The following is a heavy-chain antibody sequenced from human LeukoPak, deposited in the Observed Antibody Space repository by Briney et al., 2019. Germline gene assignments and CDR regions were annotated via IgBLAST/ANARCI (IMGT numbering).Heavy chain of an antibody. V-gene: IGHV3-9*01. Sequence: PGGSLRLSCVASGFTFGKYWMSWVRQPPGKGLEWVSGISWNSGSIDYADSVKGRFTISRDNAKNSLYLQMNSLRVEDTAFYYCAKDNRRHYTSGPNPDSLHWGQGALVTVSS. D-gene: IGHD6-19*01. CDR1: GFTFGKYW. CDR2: ISWNSGSI. CDR3: AKDNRRHYTSGPNPDSLH. J-gene: IGHJ4*02.